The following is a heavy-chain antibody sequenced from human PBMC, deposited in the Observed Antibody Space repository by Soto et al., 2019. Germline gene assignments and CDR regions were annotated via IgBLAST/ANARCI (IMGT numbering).Heavy chain of an antibody. Sequence: SETLSLTCSVSGGTVNTYYWSWFRQPPGKELEWIGYIYSSGNTNYNPSLKSRVTISVDTPNNQFFLKLSSVTAADTAVYYCARDRGPTSYFDYWGQGNMVTVSS. V-gene: IGHV4-59*02. J-gene: IGHJ4*02. CDR2: IYSSGNT. CDR1: GGTVNTYY. CDR3: ARDRGPTSYFDY. D-gene: IGHD3-10*01.